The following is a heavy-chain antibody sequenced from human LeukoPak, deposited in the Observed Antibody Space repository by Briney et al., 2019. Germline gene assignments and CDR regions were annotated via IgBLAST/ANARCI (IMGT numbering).Heavy chain of an antibody. V-gene: IGHV4-59*01. J-gene: IGHJ5*02. CDR3: ARDFGVVANWFDP. CDR1: GGSISSYY. Sequence: TSSETLSLTCTVSGGSISSYYWSWIRQPPGKGLEWIGYMYYSGSTNYNPSLKSRVTISVDTSKNQFSLKLTSVTAADTAVYYCARDFGVVANWFDPRGQGTLVTVSS. D-gene: IGHD3-3*01. CDR2: MYYSGST.